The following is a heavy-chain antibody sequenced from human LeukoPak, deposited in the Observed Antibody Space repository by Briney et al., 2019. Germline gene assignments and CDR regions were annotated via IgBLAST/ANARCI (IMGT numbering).Heavy chain of an antibody. CDR1: GYSFTSYW. CDR3: ARRRDLYSGSYYPFDY. CDR2: IYPGDSDT. J-gene: IGHJ4*02. V-gene: IGHV5-51*01. D-gene: IGHD1-26*01. Sequence: EESLKISCKGSGYSFTSYWIGWVRQMPGKGLEWMGIIYPGDSDTRYSPSFQGQVTISADKSISTSYLQWSSLKASDTAMYYCARRRDLYSGSYYPFDYWGQGTLVTVSS.